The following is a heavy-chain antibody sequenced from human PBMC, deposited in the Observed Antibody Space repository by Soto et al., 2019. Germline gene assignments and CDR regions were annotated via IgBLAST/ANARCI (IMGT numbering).Heavy chain of an antibody. Sequence: ASVKVSCKASGYTFTSYGISWVRQAPGQGLEWMGWISAYNGNTNYAQKLQGRVTMTTDTSTSTAYMELRSLRSDDTAVYYCARGYDFWSGYYNFEYWGQGTLVTVSS. V-gene: IGHV1-18*01. CDR2: ISAYNGNT. CDR3: ARGYDFWSGYYNFEY. D-gene: IGHD3-3*01. CDR1: GYTFTSYG. J-gene: IGHJ4*02.